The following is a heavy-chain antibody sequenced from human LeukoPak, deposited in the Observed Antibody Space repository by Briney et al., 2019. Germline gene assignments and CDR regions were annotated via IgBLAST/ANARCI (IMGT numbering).Heavy chain of an antibody. CDR2: FDPEDGET. CDR3: ATLNYDMGAVPQ. Sequence: ASVKVSCKVSGYTLTELSMHWVRQAPGKGLEWMGGFDPEDGETIYAQKFQGRVTMTEDTSTDTAYMELSSLRPEDTAVYFCATLNYDMGAVPQWGQGAPVTVSS. V-gene: IGHV1-24*01. J-gene: IGHJ4*02. D-gene: IGHD3-9*01. CDR1: GYTLTELS.